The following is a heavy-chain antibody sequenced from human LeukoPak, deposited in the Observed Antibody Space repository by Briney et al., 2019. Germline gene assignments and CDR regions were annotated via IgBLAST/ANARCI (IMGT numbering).Heavy chain of an antibody. V-gene: IGHV1-69*01. J-gene: IGHJ4*02. CDR3: ASYRRQSGYFYYFDY. Sequence: SVTVSCKASGGTFSSYAISWVRQAPGQGLEWMGGIIPIFGTANYAQKFQGRVTITADESTSTAYMELSSLRSEDTAVYYCASYRRQSGYFYYFDYWGQGTLVTVSS. CDR2: IIPIFGTA. D-gene: IGHD3-3*01. CDR1: GGTFSSYA.